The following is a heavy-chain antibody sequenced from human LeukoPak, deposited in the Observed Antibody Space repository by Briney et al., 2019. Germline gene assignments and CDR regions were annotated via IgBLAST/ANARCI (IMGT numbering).Heavy chain of an antibody. Sequence: PSETLSLTCTVSGGSISSHYWSWIRQPPGKGLEWIGYIYYSGSTNYNPSLKSRVTISVDTSKNQFSLKLSSVTAADTAVYYCARDPGGSWSRDAFDIWGQGTMVTVSS. CDR1: GGSISSHY. J-gene: IGHJ3*02. CDR3: ARDPGGSWSRDAFDI. D-gene: IGHD2-15*01. CDR2: IYYSGST. V-gene: IGHV4-59*11.